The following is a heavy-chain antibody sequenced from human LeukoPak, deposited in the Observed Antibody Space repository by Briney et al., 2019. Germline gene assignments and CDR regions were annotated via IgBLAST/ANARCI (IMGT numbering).Heavy chain of an antibody. CDR3: ATAPGYYDSSGYYNYFDY. J-gene: IGHJ4*02. CDR2: INSDGSST. D-gene: IGHD3-22*01. Sequence: GGSLRLSCAASGFTFSSYWMHWVRQAPGKGLVWVSRINSDGSSTSYADSVKGRFTISRDNAKNTLYLQMNSLRAEDTAVYYCATAPGYYDSSGYYNYFDYWGQGTLVTVSS. CDR1: GFTFSSYW. V-gene: IGHV3-74*01.